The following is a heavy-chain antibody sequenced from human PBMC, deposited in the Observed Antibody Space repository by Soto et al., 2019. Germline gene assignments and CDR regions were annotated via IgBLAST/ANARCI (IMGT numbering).Heavy chain of an antibody. CDR3: ARLTPLKVTIFGVVTIYYYYGMDV. CDR1: GGSISSSSYY. CDR2: IYYSGST. V-gene: IGHV4-39*01. Sequence: SETLSLTCTVSGGSISSSSYYWGWIRQRPGKGLEWIGSIYYSGSTYYNPSLKSRVTISVDTSKNQFSLRLSSVTAADTAVYYCARLTPLKVTIFGVVTIYYYYGMDVWGQGTTVTVSS. D-gene: IGHD3-3*01. J-gene: IGHJ6*02.